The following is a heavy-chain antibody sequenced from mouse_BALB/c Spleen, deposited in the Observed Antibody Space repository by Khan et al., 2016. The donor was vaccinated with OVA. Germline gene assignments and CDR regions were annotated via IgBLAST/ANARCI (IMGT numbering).Heavy chain of an antibody. J-gene: IGHJ3*01. V-gene: IGHV2-2*02. CDR2: IWSGGTT. CDR3: ARNYDYDEGLAY. Sequence: VELVESGPGLVQPSQSLSITCTVSGFSLTTYGVHWVRQSPGKGLEWLGVIWSGGTTDYSAAFISRLSISKDNSKSHVFFKMTSLQANDTAIYYCARNYDYDEGLAYWGQGTLVTVSA. D-gene: IGHD2-4*01. CDR1: GFSLTTYG.